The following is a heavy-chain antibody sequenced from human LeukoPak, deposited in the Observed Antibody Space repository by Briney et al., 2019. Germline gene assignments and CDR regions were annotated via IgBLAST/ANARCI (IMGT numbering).Heavy chain of an antibody. CDR1: GFTVSSNY. Sequence: PGGSLRLSCAASGFTVSSNYMSWVRQAPGKGLEWVSVIYSGGSTHYADSVKGRFTISRHNSKNTLYLQMNSLRAEDTAVYYCARETLAGYSSRWGQGTLVTVSS. D-gene: IGHD6-13*01. J-gene: IGHJ4*02. CDR2: IYSGGST. V-gene: IGHV3-53*04. CDR3: ARETLAGYSSR.